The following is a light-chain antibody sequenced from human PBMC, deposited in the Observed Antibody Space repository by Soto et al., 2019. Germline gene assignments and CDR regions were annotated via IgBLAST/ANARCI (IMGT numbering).Light chain of an antibody. CDR1: QSVTDN. V-gene: IGKV3-15*01. CDR2: GAS. Sequence: EIVMTQSPATLSVSPGERATLSCRASQSVTDNLAWYQQKPGQAPRRLIYGASTRATGIPARFSGSGSGTEVTLTISSLQSEDFALYYCQQSNNWPYTFGQGTKLEIK. J-gene: IGKJ2*01. CDR3: QQSNNWPYT.